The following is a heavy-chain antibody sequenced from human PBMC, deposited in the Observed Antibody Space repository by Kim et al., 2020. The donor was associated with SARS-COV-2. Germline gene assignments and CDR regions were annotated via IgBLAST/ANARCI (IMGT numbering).Heavy chain of an antibody. D-gene: IGHD3-3*01. CDR3: AKDRSFLIWSGYYSSEAYGMDV. J-gene: IGHJ6*02. Sequence: GGSLRLSCAASGFTFSSYAMSWVRQAPGKGLEWVSAISGSGGSTYYADSVKGRFTISRDNSKNTLYLQMNSLRAEDTAVYYCAKDRSFLIWSGYYSSEAYGMDVWGQGTTVTVSS. V-gene: IGHV3-23*01. CDR2: ISGSGGST. CDR1: GFTFSSYA.